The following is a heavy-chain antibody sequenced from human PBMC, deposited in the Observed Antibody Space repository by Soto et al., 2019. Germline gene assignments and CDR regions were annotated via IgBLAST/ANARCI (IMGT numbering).Heavy chain of an antibody. CDR2: ISYDGSNK. CDR3: AKGSLFGVVITSIDY. J-gene: IGHJ4*02. D-gene: IGHD3-3*01. V-gene: IGHV3-30*18. CDR1: GFTFSSYG. Sequence: PGGSLRLSCAASGFTFSSYGMHWVRQAPGKGLEWVAVISYDGSNKYYADSVKGRFTISRDNSKNTLYLQMNSLRAEDTAVYYCAKGSLFGVVITSIDYWGQGTLVTVSS.